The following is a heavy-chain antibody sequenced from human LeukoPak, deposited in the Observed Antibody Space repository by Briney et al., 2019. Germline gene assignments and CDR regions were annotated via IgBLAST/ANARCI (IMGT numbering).Heavy chain of an antibody. Sequence: GGSLRLSCAASGFTFSSYAMHWVRQAPGRGLEWVAVISYDGRNKYYADSAKGRFTISRDNSKNTLYLQMNSLRAEDTAVYYCARDPRDTYCSSTSCYGHYFDSWGQGALVTVSS. CDR2: ISYDGRNK. CDR3: ARDPRDTYCSSTSCYGHYFDS. J-gene: IGHJ4*02. V-gene: IGHV3-30*04. D-gene: IGHD2-2*01. CDR1: GFTFSSYA.